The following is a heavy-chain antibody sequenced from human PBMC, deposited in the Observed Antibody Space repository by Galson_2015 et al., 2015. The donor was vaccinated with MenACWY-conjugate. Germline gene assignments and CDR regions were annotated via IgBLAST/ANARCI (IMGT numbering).Heavy chain of an antibody. D-gene: IGHD1-26*01. CDR2: IDPVNSNI. CDR1: GYSFPNYW. V-gene: IGHV5-51*01. Sequence: QSGAEVKKPGESLKISCKGSGYSFPNYWIAWVRQTPGEGLEWVGLIDPVNSNIRYSPSFQGQVTIPADESISTAYLQWSSLRASDTATYYCARPPPGGRGMDVWGRGTTVTVSS. CDR3: ARPPPGGRGMDV. J-gene: IGHJ6*02.